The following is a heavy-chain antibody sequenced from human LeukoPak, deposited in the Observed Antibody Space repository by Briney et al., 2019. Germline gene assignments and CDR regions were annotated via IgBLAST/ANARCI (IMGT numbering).Heavy chain of an antibody. J-gene: IGHJ6*03. CDR1: GYTFTSYD. D-gene: IGHD6-13*01. CDR2: MNPNSGNT. V-gene: IGHV1-8*01. CDR3: ARDRGAAAGTLRGYYYYYMDV. Sequence: ASVKVSCKASGYTFTSYDINWVRQATGQGLEWMGWMNPNSGNTGYAQKFQGRVTMTRNTSISTAYMELNSLRSEDMAVYYCARDRGAAAGTLRGYYYYYMDVWGKGTTVTVSS.